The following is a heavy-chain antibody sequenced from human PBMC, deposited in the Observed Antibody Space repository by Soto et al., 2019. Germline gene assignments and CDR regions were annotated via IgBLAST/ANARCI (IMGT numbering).Heavy chain of an antibody. Sequence: PGESQKISCTGSGYSFTSYCIGWVRQMRGKGLEGGGLFYPGDSDTRYSPSFQGQVTLSADKSISTAYQQRGSLKASDTAMYYCASDDSSGYYSGYYYYGMDVWGQGTTVTLSS. D-gene: IGHD3-22*01. CDR2: FYPGDSDT. CDR1: GYSFTSYC. J-gene: IGHJ6*02. CDR3: ASDDSSGYYSGYYYYGMDV. V-gene: IGHV5-51*01.